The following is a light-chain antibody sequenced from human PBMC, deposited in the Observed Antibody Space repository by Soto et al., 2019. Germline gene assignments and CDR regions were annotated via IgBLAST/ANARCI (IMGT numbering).Light chain of an antibody. J-gene: IGKJ5*01. V-gene: IGKV1-39*01. Sequence: DIQITQSPSSLSASVGDRVTITCRASQSISTYLNWYQHEPGKAPKLLSYAASRLQSGVPSRFSGSGSGTDFTLTIRSLQPEDFATYDCQQYNNWPPTFGQGPRLELK. CDR1: QSISTY. CDR2: AAS. CDR3: QQYNNWPPT.